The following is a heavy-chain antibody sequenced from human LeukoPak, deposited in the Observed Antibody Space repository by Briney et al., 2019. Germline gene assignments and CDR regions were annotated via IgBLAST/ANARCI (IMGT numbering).Heavy chain of an antibody. V-gene: IGHV3-30-3*01. CDR1: GFTVSSKY. D-gene: IGHD4-17*01. Sequence: PGGSLRLSCAASGFTVSSKYMSWVRQAPGKGLEWVAVISYDGSNKYYADSVKGRFTISRDNSKNTLYLQMNSLRAEDTAVYYCARETDGDYGYYYYGMDVWGQGTTVTVSS. J-gene: IGHJ6*02. CDR2: ISYDGSNK. CDR3: ARETDGDYGYYYYGMDV.